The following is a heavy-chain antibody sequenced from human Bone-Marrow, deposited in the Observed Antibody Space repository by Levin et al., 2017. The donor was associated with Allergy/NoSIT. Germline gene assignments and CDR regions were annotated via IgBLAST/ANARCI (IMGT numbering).Heavy chain of an antibody. CDR3: AREEWEVLDY. D-gene: IGHD1-26*01. J-gene: IGHJ4*02. CDR2: ISYDGSKK. CDR1: GFTFSTHA. V-gene: IGHV3-30-3*01. Sequence: GGSLRLSCAASGFTFSTHAMHWVRQAPGKGLEWVALISYDGSKKYYADSVKGRLTISRDNSKDTLFLQMNGLRVDDTGVYYCAREEWEVLDYWGQGNLVTVTS.